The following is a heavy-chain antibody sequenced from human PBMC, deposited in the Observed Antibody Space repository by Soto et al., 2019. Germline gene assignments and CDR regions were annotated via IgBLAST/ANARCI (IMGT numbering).Heavy chain of an antibody. CDR3: ARQGDQGRLAYYYYYYGMDV. V-gene: IGHV4-39*01. J-gene: IGHJ6*02. CDR2: IYYSGST. D-gene: IGHD6-19*01. CDR1: GGSISSSSYY. Sequence: SETLSLTCTVSGGSISSSSYYWGWIRQPPGKGLEWIGSIYYSGSTYYNPSLKSRVTISVDTSKNQFSLKLSSVTAADTAVYYCARQGDQGRLAYYYYYYGMDVWGQGTTVTVSS.